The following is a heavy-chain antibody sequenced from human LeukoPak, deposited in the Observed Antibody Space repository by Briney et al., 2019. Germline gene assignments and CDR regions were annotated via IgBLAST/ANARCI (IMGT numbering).Heavy chain of an antibody. J-gene: IGHJ4*02. V-gene: IGHV1-69*13. CDR2: IIPIFGTA. D-gene: IGHD6-13*01. Sequence: ASVKVSCKASGGTFSSYAISWVRQAPGQGLEWMGGIIPIFGTANYAQKFRGRVTITADESTSTAYMELSSLRSEDTAVYYCAAHDSSSWPYYFDYWGQGTLVTVSS. CDR3: AAHDSSSWPYYFDY. CDR1: GGTFSSYA.